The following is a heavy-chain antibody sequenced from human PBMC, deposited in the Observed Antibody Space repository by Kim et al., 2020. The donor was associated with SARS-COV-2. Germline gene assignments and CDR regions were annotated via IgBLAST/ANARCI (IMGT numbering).Heavy chain of an antibody. CDR2: IKSKTDGGTT. V-gene: IGHV3-15*01. CDR1: GFTFSNAW. J-gene: IGHJ4*02. CDR3: TTVGYGDSTPAAREYYFDY. D-gene: IGHD4-17*01. Sequence: GGSLRLSCAASGFTFSNAWMSWVRQAPGKGLEWVGRIKSKTDGGTTDYAAPVKGRFTISRDDSKNTLYLQMNSLKTEDTAVYYCTTVGYGDSTPAAREYYFDYWGQGTLVTVSS.